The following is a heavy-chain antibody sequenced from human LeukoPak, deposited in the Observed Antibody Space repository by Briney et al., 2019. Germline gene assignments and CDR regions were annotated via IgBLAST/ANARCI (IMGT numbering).Heavy chain of an antibody. CDR2: INPNSGGT. CDR1: GYTFTGYY. CDR3: ARFRGYSTPYYFDY. Sequence: ASVKVSCKASGYTFTGYYMHWVRQAPGQGLEWMGWINPNSGGTNYAQKFQGRVTMTRDTSISTAYMELSRLRSDDTAVYYCARFRGYSTPYYFDYWGQGTLVTASS. V-gene: IGHV1-2*02. D-gene: IGHD6-13*01. J-gene: IGHJ4*02.